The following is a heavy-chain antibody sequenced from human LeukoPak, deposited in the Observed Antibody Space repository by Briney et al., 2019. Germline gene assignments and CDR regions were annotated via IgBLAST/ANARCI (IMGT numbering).Heavy chain of an antibody. Sequence: ASVKDSCKASGYTSTSYYMHCVRPALGQGLEWMALLNPSGGSTSYAQKFQGRVTMTRDTSTSTVYMELSSLRSEDTAVYYCARDGRAYRYGYPFDAFDIWGQGTMVTVSS. CDR2: LNPSGGST. D-gene: IGHD5-18*01. V-gene: IGHV1-46*01. CDR1: GYTSTSYY. CDR3: ARDGRAYRYGYPFDAFDI. J-gene: IGHJ3*02.